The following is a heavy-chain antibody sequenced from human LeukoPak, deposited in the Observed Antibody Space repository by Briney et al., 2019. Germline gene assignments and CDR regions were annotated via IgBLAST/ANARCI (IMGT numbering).Heavy chain of an antibody. CDR2: MNLKSGYT. J-gene: IGHJ4*02. V-gene: IGHV1-8*03. D-gene: IGHD1-26*01. CDR3: ARVAGSIDY. CDR1: GYSFTTYD. Sequence: GASVKVSCKASGYSFTTYDINWVRQATGQGLEWMGWMNLKSGYTGYAQKFQGRVTITRDTSTSTVYMELSSLRSADTAVYYCARVAGSIDYWGQGTLVTVSS.